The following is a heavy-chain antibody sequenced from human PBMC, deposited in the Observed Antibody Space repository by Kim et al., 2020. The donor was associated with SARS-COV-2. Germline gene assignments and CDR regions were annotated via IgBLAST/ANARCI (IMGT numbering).Heavy chain of an antibody. Sequence: ASVKVSCKASGYSFTGYFMHWVRQVPGQGLEWMGRINPHNGDTIYAQKFQGRVSVTRDTTISTAYMELSSLTSDDTAVYFCVKNVETAMVFHAWGQGTLV. J-gene: IGHJ5*02. CDR3: VKNVETAMVFHA. CDR2: INPHNGDT. V-gene: IGHV1-2*06. D-gene: IGHD5-18*01. CDR1: GYSFTGYF.